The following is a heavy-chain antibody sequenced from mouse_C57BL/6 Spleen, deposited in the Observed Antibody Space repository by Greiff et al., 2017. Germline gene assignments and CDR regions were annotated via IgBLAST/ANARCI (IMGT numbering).Heavy chain of an antibody. V-gene: IGHV1-5*01. CDR1: GYTFTSYW. J-gene: IGHJ2*01. CDR2: IYPGSSDT. Sequence: VQLQQSGTVLARPGASVKMSCKTSGYTFTSYWMHWVKQRPGQGLEWIGAIYPGSSDTSYNQKFKGKAKLTAVTSASTAYMELSSLTNEDSAVYYCTREELRVFDYWGQGTTRTVSS. CDR3: TREELRVFDY.